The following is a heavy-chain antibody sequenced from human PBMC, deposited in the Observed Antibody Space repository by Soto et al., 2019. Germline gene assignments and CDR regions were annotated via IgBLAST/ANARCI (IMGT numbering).Heavy chain of an antibody. J-gene: IGHJ4*02. V-gene: IGHV3-11*01. CDR3: ARRGVTGYYRSFDY. CDR1: GFSFSDYF. CDR2: ISSSGSAT. D-gene: IGHD3-9*01. Sequence: QVKLVESGGDLVKPGGSLRLSCAASGFSFSDYFMAWVRQAPGKGLEWISLISSSGSATYYADAVKGRFTISRDNAKDSLSLQLSSLRAEDTAVYYCARRGVTGYYRSFDYWGQGALVTVSS.